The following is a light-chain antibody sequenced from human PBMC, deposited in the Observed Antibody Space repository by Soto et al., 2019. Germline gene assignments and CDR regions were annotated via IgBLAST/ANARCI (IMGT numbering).Light chain of an antibody. CDR3: AAWDDSLSVRYV. CDR1: SSNIGSNF. CDR2: NND. V-gene: IGLV1-47*02. Sequence: QAVVTQPPSASGTPGRRVTISCSGSSSNIGSNFVYWYQQRPGTAPRLLIYNNDQRPSGVPDRFSGSKSGTSASLAISGLRSEDEADYYCAAWDDSLSVRYVFGTGTKLTVL. J-gene: IGLJ1*01.